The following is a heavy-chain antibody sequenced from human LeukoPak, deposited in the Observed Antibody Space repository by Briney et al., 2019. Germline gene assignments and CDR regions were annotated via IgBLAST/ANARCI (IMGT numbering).Heavy chain of an antibody. CDR2: IYYSGST. CDR1: GGSISSSSYY. J-gene: IGHJ4*02. CDR3: ARGTPSGYYFPGGDYFDY. Sequence: SETLSLTCTVSGGSISSSSYYWGWIRQPPGKGLEWIRYIYYSGSTYYNPSLKSRVTISVDTSKNQFSLKLSSVTAADTAVYYCARGTPSGYYFPGGDYFDYWGQGTLVTVSS. V-gene: IGHV4-30-4*08. D-gene: IGHD3-22*01.